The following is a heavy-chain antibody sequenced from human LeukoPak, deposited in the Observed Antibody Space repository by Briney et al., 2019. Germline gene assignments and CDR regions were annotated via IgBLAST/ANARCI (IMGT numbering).Heavy chain of an antibody. CDR1: GGSISSYY. Sequence: SETLSLTCTVSGGSISSYYWSWIRQPPGKGLEWIGYTHSSGSTNYNPSLKSRVTISVDTSKNQFSLKLSSVTAADTAVYYCARVGEHPTSSPPGSPTDYYYYYYMDVWGKGTTVTVSS. CDR2: THSSGST. V-gene: IGHV4-59*08. J-gene: IGHJ6*03. CDR3: ARVGEHPTSSPPGSPTDYYYYYYMDV. D-gene: IGHD3-16*01.